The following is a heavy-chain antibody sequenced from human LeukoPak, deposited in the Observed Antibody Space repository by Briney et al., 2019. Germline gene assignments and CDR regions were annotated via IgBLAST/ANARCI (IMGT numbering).Heavy chain of an antibody. CDR3: ASLDWELRGGFDY. Sequence: TSETLSLTCTVSGGSISSYYWSWIRQPPGKGLEWIGYIYYSGSTNYNPSLKSRVTISVDTSKNQFSLKLSSVTAGDTAVYYCASLDWELRGGFDYWGQGTLVTVSS. J-gene: IGHJ4*02. CDR1: GGSISSYY. D-gene: IGHD1-26*01. V-gene: IGHV4-59*01. CDR2: IYYSGST.